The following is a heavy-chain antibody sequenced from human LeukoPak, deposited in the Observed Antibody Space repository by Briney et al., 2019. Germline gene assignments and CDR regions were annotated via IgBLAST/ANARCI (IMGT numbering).Heavy chain of an antibody. V-gene: IGHV1-8*01. J-gene: IGHJ6*02. CDR3: ARAESIAVAGYYYYYGMDV. CDR2: MNPNSGNP. Sequence: ASVKVSCKASGYTFTSYDSNWVRQATGQGLEWMGWMNPNSGNPGYAQKPQRRLTMTRNTSISQAYMELSSLRSEDTAVYYCARAESIAVAGYYYYYGMDVWGQGTTVTVSS. CDR1: GYTFTSYD. D-gene: IGHD6-19*01.